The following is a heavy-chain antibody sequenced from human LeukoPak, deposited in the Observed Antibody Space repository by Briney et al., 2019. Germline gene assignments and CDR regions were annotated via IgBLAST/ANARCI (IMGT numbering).Heavy chain of an antibody. Sequence: ASVKVSCKASGYTFTGYYMHWVRQAPGQGLEWMGWINPNSGGTNYAQKFQGRVTMTRDTSISTAYMELSRLRSDDTAVYYCARTPLYSSSSADDAFDIWGQGTMVTVSS. V-gene: IGHV1-2*02. CDR1: GYTFTGYY. D-gene: IGHD6-6*01. CDR2: INPNSGGT. J-gene: IGHJ3*02. CDR3: ARTPLYSSSSADDAFDI.